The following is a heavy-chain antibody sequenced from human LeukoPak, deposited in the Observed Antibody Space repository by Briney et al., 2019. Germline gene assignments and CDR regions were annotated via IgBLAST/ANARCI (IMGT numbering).Heavy chain of an antibody. D-gene: IGHD6-19*01. Sequence: SETLSLTCTVSGGSISSYYWSWIRQPPGKGLEWIGYIYYSGSTNYNPSLKSRVTISVDTSKNQFSLKLSSVTAADTAVYYCARAHSSGSYNWFDPWGQGTLVTVSS. CDR2: IYYSGST. CDR1: GGSISSYY. V-gene: IGHV4-59*12. CDR3: ARAHSSGSYNWFDP. J-gene: IGHJ5*02.